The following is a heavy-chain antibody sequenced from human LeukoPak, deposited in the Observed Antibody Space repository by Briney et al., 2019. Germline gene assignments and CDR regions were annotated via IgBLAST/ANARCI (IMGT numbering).Heavy chain of an antibody. V-gene: IGHV3-21*01. CDR2: ISSGSGYM. D-gene: IGHD5-12*01. CDR3: ARAGLYSGSGLDY. CDR1: GFAFSSYN. J-gene: IGHJ4*02. Sequence: GGSLRLSCSVSGFAFSSYNMNWVRQSPGKGLERVSSISSGSGYMYYADSVKGRFTISRDNAKSSLYLEMSSLRAEDTAVYYCARAGLYSGSGLDYWGQGTLVTVSS.